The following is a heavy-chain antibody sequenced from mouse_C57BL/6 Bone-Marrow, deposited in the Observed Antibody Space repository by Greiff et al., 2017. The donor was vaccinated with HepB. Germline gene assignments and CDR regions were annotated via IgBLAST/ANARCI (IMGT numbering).Heavy chain of an antibody. J-gene: IGHJ2*01. CDR3: TTPYGSNY. D-gene: IGHD1-1*01. V-gene: IGHV14-4*01. CDR2: IDPENGDT. CDR1: GFNIKDDY. Sequence: VQLKESGAELVRPGASVKLSCTASGFNIKDDYMHWVKQRPEQGLEWIGWIDPENGDTEYASKFQGKATITADTSSNTAYLQLSSLTSGDTAVYYCTTPYGSNYWGQGTTLTVSS.